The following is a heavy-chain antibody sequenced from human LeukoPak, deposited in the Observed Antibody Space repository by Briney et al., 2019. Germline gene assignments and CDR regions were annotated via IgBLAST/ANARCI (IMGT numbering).Heavy chain of an antibody. Sequence: PSETLSLTCTVSGGSFSSYYWSWIRQPPGKGLEWIGEINHSGSTNYNPSLKSRVTISVDTSKNQFSLKLSSVTAADTAVYYCARESSGTGAFDIWGQGTMVTVSS. V-gene: IGHV4-34*01. CDR2: INHSGST. CDR3: ARESSGTGAFDI. J-gene: IGHJ3*02. D-gene: IGHD6-6*01. CDR1: GGSFSSYY.